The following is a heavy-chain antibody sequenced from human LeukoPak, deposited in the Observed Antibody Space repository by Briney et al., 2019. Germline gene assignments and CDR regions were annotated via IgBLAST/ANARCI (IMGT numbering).Heavy chain of an antibody. CDR2: ISSGSSYI. J-gene: IGHJ4*02. CDR1: GFTFSSYT. V-gene: IGHV3-21*04. Sequence: PGGSLRLSCAASGFTFSSYTMNWVRQAPGKGLEWVSIISSGSSYIHYADSVRGRFTISRDNSKNTLYLQMDSLRAEDTAVYYCATPPTVTRNYWGQGTLVTVSS. D-gene: IGHD4-17*01. CDR3: ATPPTVTRNY.